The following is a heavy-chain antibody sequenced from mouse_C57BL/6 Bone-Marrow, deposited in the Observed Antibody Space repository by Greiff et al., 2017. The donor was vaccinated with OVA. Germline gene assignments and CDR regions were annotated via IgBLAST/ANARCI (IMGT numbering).Heavy chain of an antibody. CDR1: GFSFNTYA. J-gene: IGHJ1*03. CDR2: IRSKSNNYAT. Sequence: EVKLLESGGGLVQPKGSLKLSCAASGFSFNTYAMNWVRQAPGKGLEWVARIRSKSNNYATYYADSVKDRFTISRDDSESMLYLQMNNLKTEDTAMYYCVRHRNWSYWYFDVWGTGTTVTVSS. CDR3: VRHRNWSYWYFDV. V-gene: IGHV10-1*01. D-gene: IGHD4-1*01.